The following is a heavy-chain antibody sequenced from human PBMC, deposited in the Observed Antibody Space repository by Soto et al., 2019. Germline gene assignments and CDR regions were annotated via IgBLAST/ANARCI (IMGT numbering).Heavy chain of an antibody. CDR1: GGSITSGDYY. Sequence: QVQLQESGPGLVKPSQTLSLTCTVSGGSITSGDYYWSWIRQPPGKGLEWVGYNYYCGSTYYNPSLESRISISLDTAKNQFSLELTSVTAADTAVYYCASGSTVINTLDFWGQGTLVTVSS. J-gene: IGHJ4*02. V-gene: IGHV4-30-4*01. D-gene: IGHD4-17*01. CDR3: ASGSTVINTLDF. CDR2: NYYCGST.